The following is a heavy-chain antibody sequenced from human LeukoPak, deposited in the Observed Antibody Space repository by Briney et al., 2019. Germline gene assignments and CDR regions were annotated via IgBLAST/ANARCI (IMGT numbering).Heavy chain of an antibody. J-gene: IGHJ1*01. V-gene: IGHV3-30-3*01. CDR3: ARDPPSEQWPPLQYFQH. D-gene: IGHD6-19*01. CDR2: ISYDGSNK. Sequence: PGGSLRLSCAASGFTFSSYAMHWVRQAPGKGLEWVAVISYDGSNKYYADSVKGRFTISRDNSKNTLYLQMNSLRAEDTAVYYCARDPPSEQWPPLQYFQHWGRGTLATVSS. CDR1: GFTFSSYA.